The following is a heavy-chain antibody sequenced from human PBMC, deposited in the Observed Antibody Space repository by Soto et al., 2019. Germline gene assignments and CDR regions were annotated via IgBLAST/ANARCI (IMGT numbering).Heavy chain of an antibody. CDR1: GFTFSSYA. J-gene: IGHJ1*01. CDR3: AKDFDGVGYSYGYGVFQH. V-gene: IGHV3-9*01. Sequence: EVQLLESGGGLVQPGGSLRLSCAASGFTFSSYAMSWVRQAPGKGLEWVSAISWNSGSIGYADSVKGRFTISRDNAKNSLYLQMNSRRAEDTALYYCAKDFDGVGYSYGYGVFQHWGQGTLVTVSS. CDR2: ISWNSGSI. D-gene: IGHD5-18*01.